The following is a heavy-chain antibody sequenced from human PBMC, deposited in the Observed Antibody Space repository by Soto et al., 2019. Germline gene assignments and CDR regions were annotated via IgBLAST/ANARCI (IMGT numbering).Heavy chain of an antibody. D-gene: IGHD6-13*01. CDR2: IDISDSYT. CDR3: ARLIGSSWYYFDY. J-gene: IGHJ4*02. Sequence: EVHLVQSGAEVKKPGESLRISCKGSGHALTSYWVSWVRQMPGKGLEWMGRIDISDSYTNYSKSFQGHVTISGDKSTATAYLQWDSLTASDTAMYFCARLIGSSWYYFDYWGQGTLLTVSS. CDR1: GHALTSYW. V-gene: IGHV5-10-1*03.